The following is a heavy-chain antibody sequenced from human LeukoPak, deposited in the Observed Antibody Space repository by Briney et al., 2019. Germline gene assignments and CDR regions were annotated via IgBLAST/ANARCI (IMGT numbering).Heavy chain of an antibody. J-gene: IGHJ6*03. V-gene: IGHV4-59*01. Sequence: SETLSLTCTVSGGSISSYYWSWIRQPPGKGLEWIGYVYYIGITNYNTSLKSRVTISVDTSKNQFSLKLSSVGASAPAVNYFARGNPPPRLRYFDWSSSKSYYMDVWGKGTTVTISS. CDR3: ARGNPPPRLRYFDWSSSKSYYMDV. CDR2: VYYIGIT. D-gene: IGHD3-9*01. CDR1: GGSISSYY.